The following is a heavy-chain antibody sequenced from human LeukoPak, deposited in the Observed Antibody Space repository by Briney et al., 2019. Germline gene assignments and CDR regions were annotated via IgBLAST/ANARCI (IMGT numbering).Heavy chain of an antibody. CDR1: GFTFSSYG. CDR3: AKGRGPSSTSWPDY. Sequence: GGSLRLSCAASGFTFSSYGMHWVRQAPGKGLEWVAFIRYDGSNKYYADSVKGRFTISRDNSKNTLYLQMNSLRAEDTAVYYCAKGRGPSSTSWPDYWGQGTLVTVSS. CDR2: IRYDGSNK. D-gene: IGHD2-2*01. V-gene: IGHV3-30*02. J-gene: IGHJ4*02.